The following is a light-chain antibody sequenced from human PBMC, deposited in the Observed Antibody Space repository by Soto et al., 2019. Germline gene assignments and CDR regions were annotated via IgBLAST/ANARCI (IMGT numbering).Light chain of an antibody. CDR3: GADHGSGSNFVVV. J-gene: IGLJ2*01. Sequence: QTVVTQPPSASASLGASVTLTCTLSSGYSNYKVDWYQQRPGKGPRFVMRVGTGGIVGSKGDGIPDRFSVLGSGLNRYLNIKNIQEEDESDYHCGADHGSGSNFVVVFDGGTKVTVL. CDR1: SGYSNYK. V-gene: IGLV9-49*01. CDR2: VGTGGIVG.